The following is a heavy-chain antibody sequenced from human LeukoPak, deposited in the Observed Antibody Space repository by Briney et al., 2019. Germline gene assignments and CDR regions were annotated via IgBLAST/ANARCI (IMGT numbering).Heavy chain of an antibody. Sequence: GGSLRLSCAASGFTFRSHWMHWVRQAPGKGLVWVSRINSDGSSTSYADSVKGRFTISRDNAKNTLYLQMNSLRAEDTAVYYCARDARADYYGSGSPETWGQGTLVTVSS. D-gene: IGHD3-10*01. J-gene: IGHJ5*02. CDR2: INSDGSST. CDR3: ARDARADYYGSGSPET. CDR1: GFTFRSHW. V-gene: IGHV3-74*01.